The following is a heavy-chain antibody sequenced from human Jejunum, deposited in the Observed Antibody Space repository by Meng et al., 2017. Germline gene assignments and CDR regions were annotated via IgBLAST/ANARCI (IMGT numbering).Heavy chain of an antibody. Sequence: QVQLKGSGPGLWKPSGPLSLTCAVSGGSISNNNWWSWVRQPPGKGLEWIGEISHTGRINYNPSLKSRVTMSLDKSKNQFSLDLTSVTGADTAVYYCARDYWGSLDYWGQGILVTVSS. D-gene: IGHD3-16*01. V-gene: IGHV4-4*02. CDR3: ARDYWGSLDY. CDR2: ISHTGRI. J-gene: IGHJ4*02. CDR1: GGSISNNNW.